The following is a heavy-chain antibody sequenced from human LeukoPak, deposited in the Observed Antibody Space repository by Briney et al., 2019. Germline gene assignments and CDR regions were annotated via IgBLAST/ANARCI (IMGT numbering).Heavy chain of an antibody. CDR3: ARGVGNIFDY. CDR2: IKGDGSEK. J-gene: IGHJ4*02. Sequence: PGGSLRLSCAASGFTFSTFWMSWVRQAPGKGLEWVANIKGDGSEKYYVDSVKGRFTISRDNAKDSLYLQMNSLRAEDTAVYYCARGVGNIFDYWGQGTLVTVSS. V-gene: IGHV3-7*04. D-gene: IGHD4-23*01. CDR1: GFTFSTFW.